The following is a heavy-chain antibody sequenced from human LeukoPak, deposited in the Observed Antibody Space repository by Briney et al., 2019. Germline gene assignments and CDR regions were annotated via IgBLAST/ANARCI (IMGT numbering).Heavy chain of an antibody. J-gene: IGHJ4*02. CDR3: AKDLDSSGDYSYRY. CDR1: GFTFSRYA. Sequence: PGGSLRLSCAASGFTFSRYAMNWVRQAPGKGLEWVSLISTSGNTHYADSVEGRFTISRDNPKNTLYLQMNSLRAEDTAVYHCAKDLDSSGDYSYRYWGQGTLVTVSS. D-gene: IGHD3-22*01. V-gene: IGHV3-23*01. CDR2: ISTSGNT.